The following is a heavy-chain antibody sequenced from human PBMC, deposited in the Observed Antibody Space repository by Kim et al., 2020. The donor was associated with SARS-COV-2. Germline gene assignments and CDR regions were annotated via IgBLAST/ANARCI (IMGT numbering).Heavy chain of an antibody. J-gene: IGHJ4*02. V-gene: IGHV3-48*02. Sequence: YYADSVKGRLTISRDNAKNSLYLQMNSLRDEDTAVYYCARDNYGSGSYSYWGQGTLVTVSS. CDR3: ARDNYGSGSYSY. D-gene: IGHD3-10*01.